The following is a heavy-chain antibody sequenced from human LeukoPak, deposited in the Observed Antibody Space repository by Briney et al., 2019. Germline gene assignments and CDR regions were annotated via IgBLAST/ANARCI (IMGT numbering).Heavy chain of an antibody. D-gene: IGHD5-12*01. J-gene: IGHJ4*02. V-gene: IGHV3-30*04. CDR2: ISYDGSNK. CDR3: ARDEGYSGIFDY. Sequence: GGSLRLSCAASGFTISSYAMHWVRQAPGKGLEWVAVISYDGSNKYYADSVKGRFTISGDNSKNTLYLQMNSLRAEDTAVYYCARDEGYSGIFDYWGQGTLVTVSS. CDR1: GFTISSYA.